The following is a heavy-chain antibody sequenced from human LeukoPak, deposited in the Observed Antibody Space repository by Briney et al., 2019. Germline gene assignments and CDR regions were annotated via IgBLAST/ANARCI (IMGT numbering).Heavy chain of an antibody. CDR2: IIPIFGTA. D-gene: IGHD2-15*01. CDR1: GGTFSSYG. Sequence: ASVKVSCKPSGGTFSSYGITWVRQAPGQGLEWMGGIIPIFGTANYAQKFQGRVTITADESTSTAYMELSSLRSEDTAVYYCARSFESKAVYFDYWGQGTLVTVSS. V-gene: IGHV1-69*13. J-gene: IGHJ4*02. CDR3: ARSFESKAVYFDY.